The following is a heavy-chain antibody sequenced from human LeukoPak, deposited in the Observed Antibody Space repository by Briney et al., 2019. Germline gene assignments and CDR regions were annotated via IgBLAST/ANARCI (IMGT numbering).Heavy chain of an antibody. J-gene: IGHJ4*02. CDR1: GFTFSSYG. D-gene: IGHD3-22*01. Sequence: SGGSLRLSCAASGFTFSSYGMHCVRQAPGKGLEWVAVIWYDGSNKYYADSVKGRFTISRDNSKNTLYLQMNSLRAEDTAVYYCARDFGYYYDSSGYLFDYWGQGTLVTVSS. CDR3: ARDFGYYYDSSGYLFDY. V-gene: IGHV3-33*01. CDR2: IWYDGSNK.